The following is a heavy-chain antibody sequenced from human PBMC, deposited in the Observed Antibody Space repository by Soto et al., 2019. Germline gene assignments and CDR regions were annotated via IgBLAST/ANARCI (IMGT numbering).Heavy chain of an antibody. D-gene: IGHD1-26*01. J-gene: IGHJ4*02. V-gene: IGHV3-7*01. Sequence: EVQLVESGGGLVQPGGSLRLSCAASGLTFSNYYMSWVRQAQGKGLEWVANVNEDGSEKYYVDSVKGRFTVSRDNARNSLYLQMNSLRAEDTAVYYCAKRGGAGSDCWGQGALVTVSS. CDR1: GLTFSNYY. CDR2: VNEDGSEK. CDR3: AKRGGAGSDC.